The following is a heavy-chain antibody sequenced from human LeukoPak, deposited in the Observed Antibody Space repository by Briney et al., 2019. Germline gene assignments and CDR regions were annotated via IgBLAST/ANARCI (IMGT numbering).Heavy chain of an antibody. D-gene: IGHD3-3*01. CDR1: GFTFNNYG. J-gene: IGHJ5*02. CDR2: IIGSGDTT. V-gene: IGHV3-23*01. Sequence: GGSLRLSCAASGFTFNNYGMSWVRQAPGKGLEWVSGIIGSGDTTYYADSVKGRSTISRDNSKNTLYLQMNSLRAEDTAVYYCARVPSYYDYRFDPWGQGTLVTVSS. CDR3: ARVPSYYDYRFDP.